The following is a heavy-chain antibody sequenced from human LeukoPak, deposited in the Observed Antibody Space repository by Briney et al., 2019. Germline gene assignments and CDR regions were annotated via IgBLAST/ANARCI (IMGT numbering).Heavy chain of an antibody. CDR2: ISSSSSYI. Sequence: GGSLRLSCAASGFTFSSYSMNWVRQAPGKGLEWVSSISSSSSYIYYADSVKGRFTISRDNAKNSLYLQMNSLRAEDTAVYYCARAEGSGSRERFDFWGQGTLVTVSS. D-gene: IGHD3-10*01. J-gene: IGHJ4*02. CDR1: GFTFSSYS. CDR3: ARAEGSGSRERFDF. V-gene: IGHV3-21*01.